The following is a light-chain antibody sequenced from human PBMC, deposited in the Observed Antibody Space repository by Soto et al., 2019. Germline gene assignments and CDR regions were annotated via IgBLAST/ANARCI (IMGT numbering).Light chain of an antibody. CDR1: QSAGSD. V-gene: IGKV3D-15*01. J-gene: IGKJ4*01. CDR3: QQYNSWPLT. Sequence: EIVMTQSPSTLSVCPGGRATLSCRASQSAGSDLGWYQEKPGQAPRLVIYDIFIRATGVPTRISGSGSGTEFTLTISSLQSEDFAVYYCQQYNSWPLTFGGGTKVDIK. CDR2: DIF.